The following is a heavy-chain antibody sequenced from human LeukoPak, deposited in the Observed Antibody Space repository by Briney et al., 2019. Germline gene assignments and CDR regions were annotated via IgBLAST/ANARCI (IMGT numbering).Heavy chain of an antibody. CDR1: GYTFTSYG. CDR3: ARRWGSMAGPDIDI. CDR2: ISAYNGNT. J-gene: IGHJ3*02. D-gene: IGHD2/OR15-2a*01. V-gene: IGHV1-18*01. Sequence: GASVKVFCKASGYTFTSYGITWVRQAPGQGLEWMGWISAYNGNTNYAQKLQGRVTMTTDTSTSTAYMELRSLRSDDTAVYYCARRWGSMAGPDIDIWGQGTMVTVSS.